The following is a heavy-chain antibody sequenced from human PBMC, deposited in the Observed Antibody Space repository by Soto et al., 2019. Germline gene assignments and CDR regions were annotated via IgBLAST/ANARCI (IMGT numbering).Heavy chain of an antibody. D-gene: IGHD6-19*01. CDR2: ISWDGGST. J-gene: IGHJ4*02. CDR1: GFTFDDYT. V-gene: IGHV3-43*01. Sequence: GGSLRLSCAASGFTFDDYTMHWVRQAPGKGLEWVSLISWDGGSTYYADSVKGRFTISRDNSKNSLYLQMNSLRTEDTALYYCAKEGPSGWQYYFDYWGQGTLVTVSS. CDR3: AKEGPSGWQYYFDY.